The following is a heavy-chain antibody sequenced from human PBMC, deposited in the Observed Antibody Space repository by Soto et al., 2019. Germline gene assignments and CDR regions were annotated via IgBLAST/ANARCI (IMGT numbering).Heavy chain of an antibody. Sequence: QITLKESGPTLVKPTQTLTLTCSVSGFSLNTGGLGVGWIRQPPGKALEWLALIYWDDDKRYSPSLKNRLSNHQDNPKHLVVLTKDKNDPVDTATYYCIHSRCGGDCLRSYSSHYYYGLDVWGQGTTVTVSS. V-gene: IGHV2-5*02. CDR3: IHSRCGGDCLRSYSSHYYYGLDV. CDR1: GFSLNTGGLG. D-gene: IGHD2-21*02. CDR2: IYWDDDK. J-gene: IGHJ6*02.